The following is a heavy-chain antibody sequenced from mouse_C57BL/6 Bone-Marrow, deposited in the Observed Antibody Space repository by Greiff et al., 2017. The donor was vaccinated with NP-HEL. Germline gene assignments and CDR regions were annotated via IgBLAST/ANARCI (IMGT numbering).Heavy chain of an antibody. D-gene: IGHD2-1*01. CDR1: GFTFSDYY. Sequence: EVKLMESEGGLVQPGSSMKLSCTASGFTFSDYYMAWVRQVPEKGLEWVANINYDGSSTYYLDSLKSRFIISRDNAKNILYLQMSSLKSEDTATYYCARDDYYGNYHYFDYWGQGTTLTVSS. V-gene: IGHV5-16*01. CDR2: INYDGSST. CDR3: ARDDYYGNYHYFDY. J-gene: IGHJ2*01.